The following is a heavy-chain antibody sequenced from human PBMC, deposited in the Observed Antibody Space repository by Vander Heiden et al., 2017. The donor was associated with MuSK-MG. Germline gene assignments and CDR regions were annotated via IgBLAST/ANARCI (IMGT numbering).Heavy chain of an antibody. D-gene: IGHD3-22*01. V-gene: IGHV3-9*01. Sequence: EVQLVESGGGLVQPGRSLRLSCAASGFTFDDYAMHGVRQAPGKGLEWVSGISWNSGSIGYADSVKGRFTISRDNAKNSLYLQMNSLRAEDTALYYCAKFPSSALWGYFDYWGQGTLVTVSS. CDR2: ISWNSGSI. J-gene: IGHJ4*02. CDR1: GFTFDDYA. CDR3: AKFPSSALWGYFDY.